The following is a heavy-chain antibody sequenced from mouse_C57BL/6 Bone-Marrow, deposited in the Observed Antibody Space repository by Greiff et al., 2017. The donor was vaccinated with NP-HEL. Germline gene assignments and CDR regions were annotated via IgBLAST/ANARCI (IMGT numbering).Heavy chain of an antibody. CDR2: FHPYNDDT. Sequence: VQLQQSGAELVKPGASVKMSCKASGYTFTTYPIEWVKQNHGKSLEWIGNFHPYNDDTEYNEKFKNKATLTVEKSSSTVYLELSRLTSDDSSVYYCARGGNYWYYFDYWGQGTTLTVFS. CDR1: GYTFTTYP. CDR3: ARGGNYWYYFDY. V-gene: IGHV1-47*01. J-gene: IGHJ2*01. D-gene: IGHD2-1*01.